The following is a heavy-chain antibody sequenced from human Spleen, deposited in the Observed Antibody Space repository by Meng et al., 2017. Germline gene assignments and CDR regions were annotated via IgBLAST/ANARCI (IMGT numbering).Heavy chain of an antibody. Sequence: GASMKISCAASGFTFSSYAMHWVRQAPGKGVERVAIISYDSSKLQYGASVKGRFTVCRDNSTITLYLVINNLRAEDTAMYYCARETDGIKRDMVGYWGQGTLVTVSS. D-gene: IGHD3-10*01. CDR1: GFTFSSYA. V-gene: IGHV3-30*01. J-gene: IGHJ4*02. CDR2: ISYDSSKL. CDR3: ARETDGIKRDMVGY.